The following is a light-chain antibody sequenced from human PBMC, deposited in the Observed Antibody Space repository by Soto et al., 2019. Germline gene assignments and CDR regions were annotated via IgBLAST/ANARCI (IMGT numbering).Light chain of an antibody. V-gene: IGLV2-14*01. CDR1: SSDVGGYNY. Sequence: SVLNQPASVSGSPGQSITISCTGTSSDVGGYNYVSWYQQHPGKAPKFMIYDVSNRPSGVSNRFSGSKLGNTASLTISGLQAEDEADYYCSSYTTSNTRQIVFGTGTKVTVL. CDR3: SSYTTSNTRQIV. CDR2: DVS. J-gene: IGLJ1*01.